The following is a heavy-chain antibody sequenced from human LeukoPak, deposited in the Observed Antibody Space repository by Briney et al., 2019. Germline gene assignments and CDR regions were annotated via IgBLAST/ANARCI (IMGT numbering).Heavy chain of an antibody. V-gene: IGHV3-23*01. Sequence: GGSLRLSCAASGFTFSPFAMNWVRQAPGKGLEWVSSISGGGGIIYYAESVKGRFTISRDDSKNTLYLQMNSLRVEDTAVYYCAKEAYNYKWQGFGPWGQGTLVTVSS. J-gene: IGHJ5*02. CDR1: GFTFSPFA. CDR3: AKEAYNYKWQGFGP. CDR2: ISGGGGII. D-gene: IGHD1-1*01.